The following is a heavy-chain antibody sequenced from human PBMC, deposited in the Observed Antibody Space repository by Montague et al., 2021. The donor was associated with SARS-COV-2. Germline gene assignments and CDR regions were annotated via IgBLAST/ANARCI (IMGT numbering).Heavy chain of an antibody. Sequence: SETLSLTCTVSGGSVSTNVVSWGWIRQPPGKGLEWIGSVYYTGNTYYNPSLKSRVTISVDTSRSQFSLNLISLTAADTAIYYCARHVDPCGGSCRTWYFDFWGRGTLVTVSS. CDR2: VYYTGNT. CDR3: ARHVDPCGGSCRTWYFDF. V-gene: IGHV4-39*01. CDR1: GGSVSTNVVS. D-gene: IGHD2-15*01. J-gene: IGHJ2*01.